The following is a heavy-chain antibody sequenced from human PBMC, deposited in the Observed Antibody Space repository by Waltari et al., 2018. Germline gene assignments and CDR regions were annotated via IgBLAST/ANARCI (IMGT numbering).Heavy chain of an antibody. V-gene: IGHV1-69*08. CDR2: IIPIFGTA. D-gene: IGHD3-10*01. J-gene: IGHJ5*02. CDR1: GGTFSSYA. Sequence: QVQLVQSGAEVKKPGSSVKVSCKASGGTFSSYAISWVRQAPGQGLEWMGRIIPIFGTANYEQKFQGRVTITADKSTSTAYMELSSLRSEDTAVYYCASLPDAYGSGSYSTWFDPWGQGTLVTVSS. CDR3: ASLPDAYGSGSYSTWFDP.